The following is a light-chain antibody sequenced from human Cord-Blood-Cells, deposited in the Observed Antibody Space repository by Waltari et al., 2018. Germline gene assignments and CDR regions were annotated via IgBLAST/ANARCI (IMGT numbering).Light chain of an antibody. CDR2: GAS. CDR3: QQYNNWPPYT. J-gene: IGKJ2*01. CDR1: KSVSSN. Sequence: EIVMTQSPAPLSVSPGARPTLSCRASKSVSSNLAWYQPKPGQAPRLLIYGASTRATGIPARFSGSGSGTEFTLTISSLQSEDFAVYYCQQYNNWPPYTFGQGTKLEIK. V-gene: IGKV3-15*01.